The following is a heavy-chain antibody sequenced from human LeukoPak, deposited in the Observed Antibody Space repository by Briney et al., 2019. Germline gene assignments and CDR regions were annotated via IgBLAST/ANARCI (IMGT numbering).Heavy chain of an antibody. CDR3: AKDQLDY. Sequence: GGSLRLSCAASGFTFSSSAMSWVRQAPGKGLEWVSAISNNGGYTYYADSVQGRFTISRDNSKSTLCLQMNSLRAEDTAVYYCAKDQLDYWGQGTLVTVSS. J-gene: IGHJ4*02. CDR1: GFTFSSSA. V-gene: IGHV3-23*01. D-gene: IGHD2-2*01. CDR2: ISNNGGYT.